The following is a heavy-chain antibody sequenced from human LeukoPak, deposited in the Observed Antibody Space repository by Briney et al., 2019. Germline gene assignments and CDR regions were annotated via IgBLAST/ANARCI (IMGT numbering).Heavy chain of an antibody. Sequence: SETLSLTCTVSGGSISDYYWSWIRQPPGKGLEWIGHVSYSGSTNYNPSLKSRVTISLDTSKNQFSLKLSSVTAADTAVYFCARDPKSAVGYYYYGMEVWGQGTTVTVSS. J-gene: IGHJ6*02. CDR2: VSYSGST. CDR1: GGSISDYY. V-gene: IGHV4-59*01. CDR3: ARDPKSAVGYYYYGMEV. D-gene: IGHD6-19*01.